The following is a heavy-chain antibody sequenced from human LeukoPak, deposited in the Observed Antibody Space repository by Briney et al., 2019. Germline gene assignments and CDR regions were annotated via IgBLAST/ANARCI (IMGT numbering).Heavy chain of an antibody. CDR2: IYTSGST. D-gene: IGHD3-16*01. CDR1: GGSISSGSYY. V-gene: IGHV4-61*02. Sequence: SETLSLTCTVSGGSISSGSYYWSWIRQPAGKGLEWIGRIYTSGSTNYNPSLKSRVTISVDTSKNQFSLKLSSVTAADTAVYFCARESRFDGMDVWGQGTTVTVSS. CDR3: ARESRFDGMDV. J-gene: IGHJ6*02.